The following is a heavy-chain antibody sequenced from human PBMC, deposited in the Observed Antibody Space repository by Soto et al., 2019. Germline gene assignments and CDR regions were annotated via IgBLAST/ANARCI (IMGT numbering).Heavy chain of an antibody. D-gene: IGHD3-3*01. CDR3: ASGAYDFWSADHHPPGY. J-gene: IGHJ4*02. CDR2: IIPIFGTA. CDR1: GGTFSSYD. Sequence: QVQLVQSGAEVKKPGSSVKVSCKASGGTFSSYDISWVRQAPGQGLEWMGGIIPIFGTANYAQKFQGRVTITAAESTSTAYMEQSSLRSEDTAVYYCASGAYDFWSADHHPPGYWGQATLVTVSS. V-gene: IGHV1-69*01.